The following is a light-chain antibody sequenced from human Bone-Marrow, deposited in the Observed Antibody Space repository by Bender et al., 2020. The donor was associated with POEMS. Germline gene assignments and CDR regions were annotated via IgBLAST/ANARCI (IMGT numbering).Light chain of an antibody. CDR1: SSDVGTYDY. V-gene: IGLV2-14*03. J-gene: IGLJ3*02. CDR3: SSYTITSTVV. Sequence: QSALTQPASVSGSPGQSITVSCTGTSSDVGTYDYVSWYQQHPGKAPKLILYDVSDRPSGVSTRFSGSKSGNTASLTISGLQDEDEGHYYCSSYTITSTVVFGGGTKVTVL. CDR2: DVS.